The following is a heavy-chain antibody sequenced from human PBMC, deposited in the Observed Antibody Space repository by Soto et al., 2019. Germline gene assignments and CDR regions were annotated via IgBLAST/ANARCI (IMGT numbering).Heavy chain of an antibody. D-gene: IGHD2-21*02. Sequence: QVQLQESGPRLVKPSQTLSLTCTVSGVSITSGDFYWSWIRHHPGKGLEWMGYISYRGRTYYNPSLKSRLTISLDRSKNQFSLNLSSVTAADTAVYYCARSGHLGDLSLSYWGQGTLVTVSS. CDR3: ARSGHLGDLSLSY. CDR1: GVSITSGDFY. CDR2: ISYRGRT. J-gene: IGHJ4*02. V-gene: IGHV4-31*03.